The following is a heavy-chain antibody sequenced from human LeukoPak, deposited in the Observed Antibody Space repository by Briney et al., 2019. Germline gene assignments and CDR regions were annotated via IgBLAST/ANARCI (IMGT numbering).Heavy chain of an antibody. Sequence: SETLSLTCTVSGDSISSGGYYWSWIRQPPGKGLEWIGYIYHSGSAYYNPSLKSRVTISIDRSKNQFSLKLSSVTAADTAVYYCARDSANGKSWSFDYWGQGTLVVVSS. D-gene: IGHD3-10*01. CDR3: ARDSANGKSWSFDY. V-gene: IGHV4-30-2*01. CDR1: GDSISSGGYY. J-gene: IGHJ4*02. CDR2: IYHSGSA.